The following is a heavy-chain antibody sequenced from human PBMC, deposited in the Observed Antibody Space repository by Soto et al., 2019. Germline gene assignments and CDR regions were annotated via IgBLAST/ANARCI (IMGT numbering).Heavy chain of an antibody. J-gene: IGHJ4*02. D-gene: IGHD3-10*01. Sequence: GGSLRLSCAVSGFTFSSFWMSWVRQTPGKGLEWVANINQDGSEKYYVDSVKGRFTISRDNSRDTVYLQMSSLTGNDTAVYYCARDLLAAYSHSGMIDYWGQGSLVTVSS. CDR1: GFTFSSFW. V-gene: IGHV3-7*01. CDR3: ARDLLAAYSHSGMIDY. CDR2: INQDGSEK.